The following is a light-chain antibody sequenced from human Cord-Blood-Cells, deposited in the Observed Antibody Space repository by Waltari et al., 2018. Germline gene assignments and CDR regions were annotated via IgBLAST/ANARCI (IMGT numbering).Light chain of an antibody. V-gene: IGLV3-19*01. J-gene: IGLJ2*01. CDR3: NSRDSSGNHLDVV. CDR1: SLRSYY. CDR2: GKD. Sequence: SSELTQDPAVSVALGQTVRITCQGDSLRSYYASWYQQKPGQAPVLVIYGKDNRPSGIPDPFSGSSSGNTGSLTITGAQAEDEADYYCNSRDSSGNHLDVVFGGGTKLTVL.